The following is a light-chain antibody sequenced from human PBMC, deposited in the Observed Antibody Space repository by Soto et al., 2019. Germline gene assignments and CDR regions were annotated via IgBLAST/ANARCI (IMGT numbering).Light chain of an antibody. J-gene: IGKJ4*01. CDR3: PHHGSSPLT. CDR1: QSVSSSY. CDR2: GAS. V-gene: IGKV3-20*01. Sequence: VSLKTSQSVSSSYLAWYQQKPGQAPRLLIYGASSRATGIPDRFSGSGSWPDFTRTISRPALAAFAVNHCPHHGSSPLTCGGGTKVDIK.